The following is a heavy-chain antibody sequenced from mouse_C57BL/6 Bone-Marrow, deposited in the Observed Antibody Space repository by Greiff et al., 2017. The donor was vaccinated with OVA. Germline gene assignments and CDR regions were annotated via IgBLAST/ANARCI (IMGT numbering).Heavy chain of an antibody. CDR1: GYTFTSYW. D-gene: IGHD1-1*01. Sequence: VQLQQPGAELVMPGASVKLSCKASGYTFTSYWLHWVKQRPGQGLEWIGEIAPSDSYTNYNQKFKGQSTLTVDKSSSTAYMQLSSLTSEDAAVYYCARSLYYGSSYLDYWGQGTTLTVSS. V-gene: IGHV1-69*01. CDR2: IAPSDSYT. J-gene: IGHJ2*01. CDR3: ARSLYYGSSYLDY.